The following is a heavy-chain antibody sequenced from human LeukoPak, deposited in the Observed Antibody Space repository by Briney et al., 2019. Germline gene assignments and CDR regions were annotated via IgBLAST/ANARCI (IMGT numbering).Heavy chain of an antibody. Sequence: SETLSLTCTVSGGSISSYYWSWIRQPPGKGLEWIGYIYYSGSTNYNPSLKSRVTISVDTSKNQFPLKLSSVTAADTAVYYCARGNDILTRYFGLTYWFDPWGQGTLVTVSS. J-gene: IGHJ5*02. CDR1: GGSISSYY. D-gene: IGHD3-9*01. CDR3: ARGNDILTRYFGLTYWFDP. CDR2: IYYSGST. V-gene: IGHV4-59*01.